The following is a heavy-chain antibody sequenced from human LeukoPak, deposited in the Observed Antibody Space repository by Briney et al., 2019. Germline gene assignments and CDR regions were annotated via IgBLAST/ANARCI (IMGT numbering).Heavy chain of an antibody. D-gene: IGHD2-15*01. CDR1: GYTFTSYG. J-gene: IGHJ4*02. Sequence: ASVKVSCKASGYTFTSYGISWVRQAPGQGLEWMGWISAYNGNTNYAQKLQGRVTMTTDTSTSTACMELRSLRSDDTAVYYCARGRYCSGGSCYQEFDYWGQGTLVTVSS. CDR3: ARGRYCSGGSCYQEFDY. CDR2: ISAYNGNT. V-gene: IGHV1-18*01.